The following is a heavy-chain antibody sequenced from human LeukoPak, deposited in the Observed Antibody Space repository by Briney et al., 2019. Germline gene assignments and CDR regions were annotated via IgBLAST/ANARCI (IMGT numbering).Heavy chain of an antibody. V-gene: IGHV7-4-1*02. CDR1: GYTFTING. Sequence: GASVNVSFKASGYTFTINGLNWVRQSPGQGLEWMGWINTDSGNPTYAQGFTGRFVFSLDTSVSTAYLQINSLEAEDTAMYYCSRGIGYCSDFSSHLDPWGQGTLVTLSS. J-gene: IGHJ5*02. D-gene: IGHD2-15*01. CDR3: SRGIGYCSDFSSHLDP. CDR2: INTDSGNP.